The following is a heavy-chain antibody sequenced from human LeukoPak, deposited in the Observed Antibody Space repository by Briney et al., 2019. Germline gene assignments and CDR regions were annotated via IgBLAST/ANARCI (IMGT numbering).Heavy chain of an antibody. V-gene: IGHV5-51*01. CDR1: GYSFNTYW. D-gene: IGHD6-19*01. J-gene: IGHJ3*02. CDR2: IYPGDSDT. Sequence: GESLKISCKGSGYSFNTYWIGWVRQLPGKGLEWMGIIYPGDSDTRYSPSLQGQVTISADKSVNTAYLQWNSLKASDTAMYYCAKAGGSGWPRDAFDIWGQGTMVTVSS. CDR3: AKAGGSGWPRDAFDI.